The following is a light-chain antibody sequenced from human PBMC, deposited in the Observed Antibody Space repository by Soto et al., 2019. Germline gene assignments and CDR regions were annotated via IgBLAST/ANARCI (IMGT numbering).Light chain of an antibody. Sequence: QSVLTQPASVSGSPGQSITISCTGTSSDVGGYNYVSWYQQHPGKATKLMIYDVSDRPSGVSNRFSGSKSGNTSSLTISGLQAYDEAEYYCSSYTISSTLVFGGGTKRTVL. CDR3: SSYTISSTLV. CDR1: SSDVGGYNY. J-gene: IGLJ2*01. V-gene: IGLV2-14*01. CDR2: DVS.